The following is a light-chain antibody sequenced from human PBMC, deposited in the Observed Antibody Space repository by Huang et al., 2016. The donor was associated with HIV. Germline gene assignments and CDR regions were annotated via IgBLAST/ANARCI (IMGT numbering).Light chain of an antibody. J-gene: IGKJ1*01. CDR1: QSISNY. CDR2: GAS. V-gene: IGKV1-39*01. CDR3: QQSYNTPPT. Sequence: DIQMTQSPASLSASVGDRVPITCRATQSISNYVNWYQQKPGKAPTLLIYGASTLQSGVPSRFSGSGSGTDFTLTISSLQPEDFTTYYCQQSYNTPPTFGQGTKVEI.